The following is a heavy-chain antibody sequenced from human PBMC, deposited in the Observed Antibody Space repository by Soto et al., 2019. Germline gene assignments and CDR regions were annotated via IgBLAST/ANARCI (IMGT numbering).Heavy chain of an antibody. CDR1: VGSFIGYY. Sequence: PSGTLSPTSPFYVGSFIGYYGSGFPHPPGKGLEWIGEINHGGSTNYNPSLKSRVTISVDTSKNQFSLKLSSVTAADTAVYYCAREKPYSSSWYHDYWGQGTLVTVSS. D-gene: IGHD6-13*01. CDR3: AREKPYSSSWYHDY. V-gene: IGHV4-34*01. CDR2: INHGGST. J-gene: IGHJ4*02.